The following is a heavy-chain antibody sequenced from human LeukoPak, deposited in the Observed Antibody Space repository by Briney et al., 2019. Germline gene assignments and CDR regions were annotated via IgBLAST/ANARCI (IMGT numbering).Heavy chain of an antibody. D-gene: IGHD6-19*01. CDR1: GFTFTTYT. Sequence: ASVKVSCKPSGFTFTTYTMHWVRQAPGQRLEWMGWISAYNGNTNYAQKLQGRVTMTTDTSTSTAYMELRSLRSDDTAVYYCARPKYSSGWYYYYGMDVWGQGTTVTVSS. CDR3: ARPKYSSGWYYYYGMDV. J-gene: IGHJ6*02. CDR2: ISAYNGNT. V-gene: IGHV1-18*01.